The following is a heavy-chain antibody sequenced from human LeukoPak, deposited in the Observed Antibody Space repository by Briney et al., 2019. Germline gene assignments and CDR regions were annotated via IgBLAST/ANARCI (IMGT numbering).Heavy chain of an antibody. D-gene: IGHD6-13*01. CDR3: ARDQGSLTRSWYIGC. J-gene: IGHJ4*02. Sequence: ASVKVSCKPSRYTSTGYHIHSVRQSPGQGLEWRGRIYPYSGETNFTQKFQGRVTMTRDTSITTAYMDLSRLTPDDTAVYLSARDQGSLTRSWYIGCWGQGTQVTVSS. V-gene: IGHV1-2*06. CDR2: IYPYSGET. CDR1: RYTSTGYH.